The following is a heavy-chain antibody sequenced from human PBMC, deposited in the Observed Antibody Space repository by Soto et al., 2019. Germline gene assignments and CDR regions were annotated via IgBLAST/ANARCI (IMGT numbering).Heavy chain of an antibody. CDR3: ARGVNWYYYVDY. CDR1: GFISSSYW. CDR2: INRDGSRT. D-gene: IGHD6-13*01. V-gene: IGHV3-74*01. J-gene: IGHJ4*02. Sequence: EVQLVESGGNVLQPGGSLRLSCAATGFISSSYWMHWVRHAPGKGLVWVSRINRDGSRTDYADSVKGRFAVSRVNAKNTVLLQMNSLRADDTAVYYCARGVNWYYYVDYWGQGTLVTVSS.